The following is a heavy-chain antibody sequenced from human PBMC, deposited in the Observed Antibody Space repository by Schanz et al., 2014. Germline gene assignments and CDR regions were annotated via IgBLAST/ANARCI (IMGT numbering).Heavy chain of an antibody. CDR1: GFTFSSYG. CDR2: ISYDGRNK. D-gene: IGHD6-13*01. CDR3: AREQIMAAAGLVDY. V-gene: IGHV3-30*19. J-gene: IGHJ4*01. Sequence: QVQLVESGGGVVQPGRSLRLSCAASGFTFSSYGMHWVRQAPGKGLEWVAVISYDGRNKYYADSVKGRFTISRDNSENTLYLQMNSLSADDTAVFYCAREQIMAAAGLVDYWGHGTLVTVSS.